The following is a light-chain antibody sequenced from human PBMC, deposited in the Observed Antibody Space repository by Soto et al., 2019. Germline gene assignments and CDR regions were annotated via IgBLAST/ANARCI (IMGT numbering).Light chain of an antibody. J-gene: IGLJ2*01. CDR3: QAWDSSPQV. V-gene: IGLV3-1*01. Sequence: SYELTQPPSVSVSPGQTASITCSGDKLGDKYACWYQQRPGQSPVLVIYQDNKRPSGIPERFSGSNSGNTATLTISGTQAMDEADYYCQAWDSSPQVFGGGTKLTVL. CDR1: KLGDKY. CDR2: QDN.